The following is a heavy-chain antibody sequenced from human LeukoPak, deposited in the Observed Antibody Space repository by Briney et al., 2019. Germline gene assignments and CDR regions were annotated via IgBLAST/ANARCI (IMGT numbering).Heavy chain of an antibody. CDR1: GFTFSSYA. D-gene: IGHD2-15*01. CDR2: ISYDGSNK. CDR3: ARDRRGRVVAAIFDY. Sequence: PGGSLRLSCAASGFTFSSYAMHWVRQAPGKGLEWVAVISYDGSNKYYADSVKGRFTISRDNSKNTLYLQMNSLRAEDTAVYYCARDRRGRVVAAIFDYWGQGTLVTVSS. V-gene: IGHV3-30-3*01. J-gene: IGHJ4*02.